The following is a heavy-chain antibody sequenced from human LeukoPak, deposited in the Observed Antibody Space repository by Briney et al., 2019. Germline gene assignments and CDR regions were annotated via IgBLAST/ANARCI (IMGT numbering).Heavy chain of an antibody. CDR1: GFTFSSYW. D-gene: IGHD3-16*02. CDR3: ARDDMITFGGVIVTLKYYYYMDV. V-gene: IGHV3-7*01. J-gene: IGHJ6*03. CDR2: IKQDGSEK. Sequence: GGSLRLSCAASGFTFSSYWMSWVRQAPGKGLEWVANIKQDGSEKYYVDSVKGRFTISRDNAKNSLYLQMNSLRAEDTAVYYCARDDMITFGGVIVTLKYYYYMDVWGKGTTVTISS.